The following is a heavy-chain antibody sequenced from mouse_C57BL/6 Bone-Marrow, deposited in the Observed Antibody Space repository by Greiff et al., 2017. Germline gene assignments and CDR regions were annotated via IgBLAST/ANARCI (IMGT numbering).Heavy chain of an antibody. CDR3: ARSRTWGLRYRYYFDY. J-gene: IGHJ2*01. D-gene: IGHD1-1*01. CDR1: GYTFTSYW. Sequence: QVQLQQPGAELVKPGASVKLSCKASGYTFTSYWMQWVKQRPGQALEWIGEIDPSDSYTNYNQKFKGKATLTVDTSSSTAYMQLSSLTSEDSAVYYCARSRTWGLRYRYYFDYWGQGTTLTVSS. V-gene: IGHV1-50*01. CDR2: IDPSDSYT.